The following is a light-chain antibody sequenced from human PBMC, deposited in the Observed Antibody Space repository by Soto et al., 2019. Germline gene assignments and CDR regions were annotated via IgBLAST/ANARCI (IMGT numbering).Light chain of an antibody. Sequence: IVITQSPSTLSVSPGERATLSCRASQSVSSNLAWYQQKPGQAPRLLIYGASTRATGIPARFSGSGSGTEFTPTISSLQSEDFAVYYCQQYNNWPRTFGQGTKVDIK. CDR3: QQYNNWPRT. CDR2: GAS. J-gene: IGKJ1*01. V-gene: IGKV3-15*01. CDR1: QSVSSN.